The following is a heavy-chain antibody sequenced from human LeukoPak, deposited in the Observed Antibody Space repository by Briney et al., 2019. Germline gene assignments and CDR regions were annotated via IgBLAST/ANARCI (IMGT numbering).Heavy chain of an antibody. CDR1: RYTFTNYG. D-gene: IGHD3-22*01. CDR3: VRNYYDNSGYYYFDY. V-gene: IGHV1-18*01. Sequence: ASVKVSCKASRYTFTNYGISWVRQAPGQGLEWMGWISGYNDNTKYAQKLQGRVTMTTYTSMSTAYMELRSLRSDDTAVYYCVRNYYDNSGYYYFDYWGQGTLVTVSS. CDR2: ISGYNDNT. J-gene: IGHJ4*02.